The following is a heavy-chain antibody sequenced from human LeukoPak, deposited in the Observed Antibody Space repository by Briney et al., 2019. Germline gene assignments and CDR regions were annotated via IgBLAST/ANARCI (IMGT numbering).Heavy chain of an antibody. CDR2: IYPGDSDT. CDR3: ARHLRSYYYDSSGYHDAFDI. J-gene: IGHJ3*02. V-gene: IGHV5-51*01. CDR1: GYRFISYW. Sequence: GESLKISCKGSGYRFISYWIGWVRQMPGKGLEWMGIIYPGDSDTRYSPSFQGQVTISADKSISTAYLQWSSLKASDTAMYYCARHLRSYYYDSSGYHDAFDIWGQGTMVTVSS. D-gene: IGHD3-22*01.